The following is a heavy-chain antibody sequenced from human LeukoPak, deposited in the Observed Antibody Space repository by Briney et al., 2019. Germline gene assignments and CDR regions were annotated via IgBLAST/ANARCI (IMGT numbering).Heavy chain of an antibody. J-gene: IGHJ4*02. V-gene: IGHV3-53*01. CDR1: GFTVSSNY. CDR3: ARGYVWGSYRYFDY. Sequence: PGGSLRLSCAASGFTVSSNYMSWVRQAPGKGLEWVSVIYSGGSTYYADSVKGRFTISRDNSKNTLYLQMNSLRAEDTAVYYCARGYVWGSYRYFDYWGQGTLVTVSS. D-gene: IGHD3-16*02. CDR2: IYSGGST.